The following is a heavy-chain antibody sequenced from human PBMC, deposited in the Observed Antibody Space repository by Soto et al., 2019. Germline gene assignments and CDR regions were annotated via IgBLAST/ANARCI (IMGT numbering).Heavy chain of an antibody. CDR1: GGSISSYY. J-gene: IGHJ4*02. D-gene: IGHD4-4*01. CDR3: AGGGTTVTKGLSSPLDY. V-gene: IGHV4-59*01. CDR2: IYYSGST. Sequence: SETLSLTCTVSGGSISSYYWSWIRQPPGKGLEWIGYIYYSGSTNYNPSLKSRVTISVDTSKNQFSLKLSPVTAADTAVYYCAGGGTTVTKGLSSPLDYWGQGTLVTVSS.